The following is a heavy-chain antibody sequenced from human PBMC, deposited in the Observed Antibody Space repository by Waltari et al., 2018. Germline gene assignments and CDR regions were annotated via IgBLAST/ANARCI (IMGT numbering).Heavy chain of an antibody. CDR1: GFMFDDDA. Sequence: VQLVESGGGLVQPGESLRLSCVASGFMFDDDAMHWVRQRPGRGLEWVSTISWNSDIIDYADSVKGRFTISRDNAKNSLYLHLSSLRLEDMALYFCVKPGFSSSYPGGAFTVWGQGTLVVVSS. D-gene: IGHD6-19*01. CDR2: ISWNSDII. CDR3: VKPGFSSSYPGGAFTV. V-gene: IGHV3-9*03. J-gene: IGHJ3*01.